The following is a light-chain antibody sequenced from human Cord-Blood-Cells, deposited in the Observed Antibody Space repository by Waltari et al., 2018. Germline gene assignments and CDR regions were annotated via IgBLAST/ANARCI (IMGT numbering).Light chain of an antibody. J-gene: IGLJ3*02. CDR2: RNN. CDR3: AAWDDSLSGWV. CDR1: SSNIGSNY. Sequence: QSVLTQPPSASGTPGQRVTISCSGSSSNIGSNYVYWYQQLPGTAPKRRIYRNNQRPSGVPDRFSGSKSGTSASLAISGLRSEDEADYYCAAWDDSLSGWVFGGGTKLTVL. V-gene: IGLV1-47*01.